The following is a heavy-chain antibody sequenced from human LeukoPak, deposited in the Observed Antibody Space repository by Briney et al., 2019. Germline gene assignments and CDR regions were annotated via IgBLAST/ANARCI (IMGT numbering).Heavy chain of an antibody. V-gene: IGHV3-30*03. Sequence: PGGSLRLSCAASGFTFSSYGMHWVRQAPGKGLEWVAVISYDGSNKYYADSVKGRFTISRDNSKNTLYLQMNSLRAEDTAVYYCARDLGSGSPEGAFDIWGQGTMVTVSS. CDR2: ISYDGSNK. CDR3: ARDLGSGSPEGAFDI. J-gene: IGHJ3*02. D-gene: IGHD1-26*01. CDR1: GFTFSSYG.